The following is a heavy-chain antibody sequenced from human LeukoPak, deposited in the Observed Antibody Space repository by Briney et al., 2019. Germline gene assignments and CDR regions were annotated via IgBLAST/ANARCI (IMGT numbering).Heavy chain of an antibody. J-gene: IGHJ3*02. CDR1: GYTFTSYD. CDR3: ARASEDYYDSSGYLDPDAFDI. D-gene: IGHD3-22*01. V-gene: IGHV1-8*03. CDR2: MNPNSGNT. Sequence: ASVKVSCKASGYTFTSYDINWVRQATGQGLEWMGWMNPNSGNTGYAQKFQGRVTITRNTSISTAYMEQSSLRSEDTAVYYCARASEDYYDSSGYLDPDAFDIWGQGTMVTVSS.